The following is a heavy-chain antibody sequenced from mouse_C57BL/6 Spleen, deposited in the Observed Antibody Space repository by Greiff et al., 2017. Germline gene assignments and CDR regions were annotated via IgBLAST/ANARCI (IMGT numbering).Heavy chain of an antibody. V-gene: IGHV1-64*01. Sequence: QVQLQQPGAELVKPGASVKLSCKASGYTFTSYWMHWVKQRPGQGLEWIGMIHPNSGSTNNNEKFKSKATLTVDKSSSTAYMQLSSLTSEDSAVYYCARGGSGYVNYAMDYWGQGTSVTVSS. CDR2: IHPNSGST. D-gene: IGHD3-2*02. J-gene: IGHJ4*01. CDR3: ARGGSGYVNYAMDY. CDR1: GYTFTSYW.